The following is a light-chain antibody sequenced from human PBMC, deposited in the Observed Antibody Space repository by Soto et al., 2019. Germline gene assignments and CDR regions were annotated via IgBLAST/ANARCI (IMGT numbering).Light chain of an antibody. Sequence: DIRITHSPSSVAASVGEGVTITCQASQDITKNLIWYQQKPGKAPKLLIYDASDLETGVPSRFSGSGSGTGFTFTISSLQPEDFATYYCQQYESLPLTFGQGTRLEIK. CDR3: QQYESLPLT. CDR1: QDITKN. V-gene: IGKV1-33*01. J-gene: IGKJ5*01. CDR2: DAS.